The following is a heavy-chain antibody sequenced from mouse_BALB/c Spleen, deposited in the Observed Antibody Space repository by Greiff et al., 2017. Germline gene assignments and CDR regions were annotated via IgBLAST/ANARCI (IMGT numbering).Heavy chain of an antibody. V-gene: IGHV1-14*01. CDR2: INPYNDGT. CDR3: ARSGDGNYDYYAMDY. Sequence: EVQLQQSGPELVKPGASVKMSCKASGYTFTSYVMHWVKQKPGQGLEWIGYINPYNDGTKYNEKFKGKATLTSDKSSSTAYMELSSLTSEDSAVYYCARSGDGNYDYYAMDYWGQGTSVTVSS. CDR1: GYTFTSYV. D-gene: IGHD2-1*01. J-gene: IGHJ4*01.